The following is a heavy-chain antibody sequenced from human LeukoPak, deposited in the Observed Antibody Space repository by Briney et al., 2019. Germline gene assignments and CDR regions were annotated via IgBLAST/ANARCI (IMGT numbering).Heavy chain of an antibody. Sequence: SETLSLTCTVSGDFISNYYWTWIRQSPGKGLEWIGYIFNSGSTNYNPSLRSRVTISQDTSKNQFSLELTSVTAADTAVYYCARDRADTVMIDAFDIWGQGTMVTVSS. D-gene: IGHD5-18*01. J-gene: IGHJ3*02. CDR3: ARDRADTVMIDAFDI. CDR2: IFNSGST. CDR1: GDFISNYY. V-gene: IGHV4-59*01.